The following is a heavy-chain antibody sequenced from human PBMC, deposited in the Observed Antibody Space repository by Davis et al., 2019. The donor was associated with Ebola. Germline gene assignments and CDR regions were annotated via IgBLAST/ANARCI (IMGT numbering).Heavy chain of an antibody. V-gene: IGHV3-15*01. Sequence: GESLKISCAASGVVLNNAWMSWVRQAPGKGLEWLGRIKSKDDGGTTDYAAPVKGRFTISRDDSKNTLYLQMNSLKIEDTAVYYCTNPQRSYWGQGTLVTVSS. CDR1: GVVLNNAW. CDR2: IKSKDDGGTT. J-gene: IGHJ4*02. CDR3: TNPQRSY.